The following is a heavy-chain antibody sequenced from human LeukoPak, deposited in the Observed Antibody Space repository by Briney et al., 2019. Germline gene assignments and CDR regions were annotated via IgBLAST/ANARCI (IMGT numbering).Heavy chain of an antibody. CDR2: IYYSGST. CDR1: GGSISSSSYY. V-gene: IGHV4-39*01. D-gene: IGHD3/OR15-3a*01. CDR3: ARQTGSGLFILP. J-gene: IGHJ4*02. Sequence: SETLSLTCTVSGGSISSSSYYWGWIRQPPGKGLEWIGSIYYSGSTYYNPSLKSRVTISVDTSKNQFSLKLSSVTAADTAVYYCARQTGSGLFILPGGQGTLVAVSS.